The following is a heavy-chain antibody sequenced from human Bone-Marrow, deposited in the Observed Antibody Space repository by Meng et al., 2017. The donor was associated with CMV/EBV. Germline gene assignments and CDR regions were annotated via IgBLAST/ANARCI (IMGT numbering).Heavy chain of an antibody. Sequence: GESMKISCAASGFIFSDYYMSWIRQAPGKGLEWVSYISSSGSTIYYADSVKGRFTISRDNAKNSLYLQMNSLRAEDTAVYYCARTVLDYGDYFISYYYYGMDVWGQGTTVTVSS. CDR2: ISSSGSTI. D-gene: IGHD4-17*01. V-gene: IGHV3-11*01. CDR3: ARTVLDYGDYFISYYYYGMDV. J-gene: IGHJ6*02. CDR1: GFIFSDYY.